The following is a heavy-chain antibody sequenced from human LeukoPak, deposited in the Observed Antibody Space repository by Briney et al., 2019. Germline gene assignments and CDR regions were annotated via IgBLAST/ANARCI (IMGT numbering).Heavy chain of an antibody. CDR3: ARDSSYDSSGYYRGYDAFDI. CDR1: GYTFTSYG. CDR2: ISAYNGHT. D-gene: IGHD3-22*01. V-gene: IGHV1-18*01. Sequence: ASVKVSCKASGYTFTSYGISWVRQAPGQGLEWMGWISAYNGHTKYAQKFQGRVTMTTDTSTSTAYMELRSLRSDDTAVYYCARDSSYDSSGYYRGYDAFDIWGQGTMVTVSS. J-gene: IGHJ3*02.